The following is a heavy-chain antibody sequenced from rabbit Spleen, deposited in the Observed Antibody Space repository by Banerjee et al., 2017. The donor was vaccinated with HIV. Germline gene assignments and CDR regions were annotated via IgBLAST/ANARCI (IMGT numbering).Heavy chain of an antibody. CDR3: ARGIAYGYAGDGYPPYAMDL. CDR1: GFSFSSSYW. V-gene: IGHV1S45*01. D-gene: IGHD6-1*01. J-gene: IGHJ6*01. CDR2: IDTGSSGFT. Sequence: QEQLVESGGGLVKPEGSLKLSCTASGFSFSSSYWMCWVRQAPGKGLEWIACIDTGSSGFTYFASLAKGRFTISKTSSTTVTLQMTSLTAADTATYFCARGIAYGYAGDGYPPYAMDLWGPGTLVTVS.